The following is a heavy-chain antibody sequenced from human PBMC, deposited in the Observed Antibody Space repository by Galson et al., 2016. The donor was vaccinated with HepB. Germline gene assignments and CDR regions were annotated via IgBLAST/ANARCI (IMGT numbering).Heavy chain of an antibody. CDR2: ISSSRNTI. CDR1: GFTFSDYS. CDR3: ARATYTNAHPAPRNF. J-gene: IGHJ4*02. D-gene: IGHD1-1*01. V-gene: IGHV3-48*01. Sequence: SLRLSCAASGFTFSDYSMNWVRQAPGKGLEWVSFISSSRNTIYYADSVKGRFTISRDNAKNSLYLQMNSLRAEDTAVYYCARATYTNAHPAPRNFWGQGTLVTVSS.